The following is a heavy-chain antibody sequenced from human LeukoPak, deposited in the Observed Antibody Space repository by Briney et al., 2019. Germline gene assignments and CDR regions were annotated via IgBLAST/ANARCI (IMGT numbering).Heavy chain of an antibody. CDR2: INQDGSEK. J-gene: IGHJ4*02. Sequence: GGSLRLSCAASGFPFSSYWMNWVRQAPGKGLEWVANINQDGSEKYYVDSVKGRFTISRDNAKNSLYLQMNSLRDEDTAVYYCARGATPDYWGQGTLVTVSS. CDR3: ARGATPDY. CDR1: GFPFSSYW. V-gene: IGHV3-7*02.